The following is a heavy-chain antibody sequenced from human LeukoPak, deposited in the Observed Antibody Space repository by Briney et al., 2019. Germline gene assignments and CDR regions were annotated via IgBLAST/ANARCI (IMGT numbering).Heavy chain of an antibody. CDR1: GYTFTSYG. D-gene: IGHD3-22*01. CDR2: ISAYNGNT. J-gene: IGHJ4*02. CDR3: ARDMWYYYDSSGYPPTRFDY. V-gene: IGHV1-18*01. Sequence: ASVKVSCKASGYTFTSYGISWVRQAPGQGLEWMGWISAYNGNTNYAQKLQGRVTMTTDTSTSTAYMELRSLRSDDTAAYYCARDMWYYYDSSGYPPTRFDYWGQGTLVTVSS.